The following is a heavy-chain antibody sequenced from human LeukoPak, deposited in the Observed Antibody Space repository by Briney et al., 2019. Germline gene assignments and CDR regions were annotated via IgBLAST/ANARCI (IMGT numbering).Heavy chain of an antibody. Sequence: SETLSLTCAVYGGSFSGYYWSWIRQPPGKGLEWIGEINHSGSTNYNPSLKSRVTISVDTSKNQFSLKLSSVTAADTAVYYCARDRTYSSGWYSDSAFDIWGQGTMVTVSS. CDR1: GGSFSGYY. V-gene: IGHV4-34*01. J-gene: IGHJ3*02. CDR3: ARDRTYSSGWYSDSAFDI. CDR2: INHSGST. D-gene: IGHD6-19*01.